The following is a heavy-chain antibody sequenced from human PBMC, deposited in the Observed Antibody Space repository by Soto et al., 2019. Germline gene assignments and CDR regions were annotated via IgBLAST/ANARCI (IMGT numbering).Heavy chain of an antibody. Sequence: QVQLLESGGGVVQSGRSLRLSCAASGFIFSSYGMNWVRQAPGKGLEWVAVISYDGSNTYYAESVEGRFTISRDNSKNTLDLQINSLRPEDTALYYCAKVGSGSYRHAFDIWGQGTLVTVAS. CDR3: AKVGSGSYRHAFDI. D-gene: IGHD1-26*01. CDR1: GFIFSSYG. J-gene: IGHJ3*02. V-gene: IGHV3-30*18. CDR2: ISYDGSNT.